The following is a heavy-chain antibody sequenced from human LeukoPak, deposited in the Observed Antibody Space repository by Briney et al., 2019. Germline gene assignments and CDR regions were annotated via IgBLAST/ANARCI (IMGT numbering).Heavy chain of an antibody. J-gene: IGHJ4*02. CDR2: INHSGST. CDR3: ARGRNGEGLVVVTIQYYFDY. Sequence: SETLSLTCAVYGGSFSGYYWSWIRQPPGKGLEWIGEINHSGSTNYNPSLKSRDTISVDTSKNQFSLKLSSVPAADTAVYYCARGRNGEGLVVVTIQYYFDYWGQGTLVTVSS. V-gene: IGHV4-34*01. D-gene: IGHD3-22*01. CDR1: GGSFSGYY.